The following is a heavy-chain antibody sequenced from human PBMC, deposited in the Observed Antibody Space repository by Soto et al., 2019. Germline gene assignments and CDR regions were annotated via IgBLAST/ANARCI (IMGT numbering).Heavy chain of an antibody. D-gene: IGHD1-1*01. J-gene: IGHJ4*02. Sequence: PSETLSLTCTVSGGSLSSYYWSWIRQPPGKGLEWIGYIYYSGSTNYNPSLKSRVTISVDTSKNQFSLKLSSVTAADTAVYYCASQRPYPGWNDDDPELYFDYWGQGTLDTVSS. V-gene: IGHV4-59*08. CDR1: GGSLSSYY. CDR3: ASQRPYPGWNDDDPELYFDY. CDR2: IYYSGST.